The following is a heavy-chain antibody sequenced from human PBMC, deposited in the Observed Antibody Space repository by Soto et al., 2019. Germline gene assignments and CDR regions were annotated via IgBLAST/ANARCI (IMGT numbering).Heavy chain of an antibody. D-gene: IGHD2-2*01. CDR2: IIPILGIA. CDR3: AREEDIVVVPGGGDYYYGMDV. J-gene: IGHJ6*02. V-gene: IGHV1-69*08. Sequence: QVQLVQSGAEVKKPGSSVKVSCKASGGTFSSYTISWVRQAPGQGLEWMGRIIPILGIANYAQKFQGRVTITADKPTSTAYMELSSLRSEDTAVYYCAREEDIVVVPGGGDYYYGMDVWGQGTTVTVSS. CDR1: GGTFSSYT.